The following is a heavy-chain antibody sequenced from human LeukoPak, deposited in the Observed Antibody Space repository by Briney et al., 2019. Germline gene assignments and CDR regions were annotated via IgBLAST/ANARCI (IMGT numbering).Heavy chain of an antibody. CDR1: GFTFSSYA. Sequence: GRSLRLSCAASGFTFSSYAMHWVRQAPGKGLEWVANIKQDGSEKYYVDSVKGRFTVSRDNTKNSLYLQMHSLTAEDTAVYYCARDLRGLNFYDRSDYWGQGTLVTVSS. D-gene: IGHD3-22*01. CDR3: ARDLRGLNFYDRSDY. J-gene: IGHJ4*02. CDR2: IKQDGSEK. V-gene: IGHV3-7*01.